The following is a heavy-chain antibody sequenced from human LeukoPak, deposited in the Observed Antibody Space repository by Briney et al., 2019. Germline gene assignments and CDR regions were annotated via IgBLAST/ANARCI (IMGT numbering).Heavy chain of an antibody. Sequence: GGSLRLSCTASGFTFDHYAMHWVRQAPGKGLEWVSSISWNSATIGSADSVRGRFTISRDNAKNSLYLQMNSLRAEDMAFYYCAKDVWPYTYYYDTHPLGGGFDSWGQGTLVTVSS. V-gene: IGHV3-9*03. CDR2: ISWNSATI. CDR3: AKDVWPYTYYYDTHPLGGGFDS. CDR1: GFTFDHYA. J-gene: IGHJ4*02. D-gene: IGHD3-22*01.